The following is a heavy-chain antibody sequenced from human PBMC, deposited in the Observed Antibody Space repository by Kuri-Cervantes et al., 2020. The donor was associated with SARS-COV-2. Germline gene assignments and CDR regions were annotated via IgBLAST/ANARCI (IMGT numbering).Heavy chain of an antibody. V-gene: IGHV3-30*02. CDR2: IRYDGSNK. Sequence: GGSLRLSCAASGFTFSSYWMSWVRQAPGKGLEWVAFIRYDGSNKYYADSVKGRFTISRDNSKNTLYLQMNSLRAEDTAVYYCVRPSFGRDKPPHFDYWGQGTLVTVSS. CDR3: VRPSFGRDKPPHFDY. D-gene: IGHD3-16*01. J-gene: IGHJ4*02. CDR1: GFTFSSYW.